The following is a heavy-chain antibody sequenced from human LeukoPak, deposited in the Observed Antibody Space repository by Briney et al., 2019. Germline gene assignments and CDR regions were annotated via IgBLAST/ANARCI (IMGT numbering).Heavy chain of an antibody. J-gene: IGHJ4*02. CDR2: IYYSGST. CDR1: GGSVSSGSYY. D-gene: IGHD2-2*01. CDR3: ARQSRPHSTKAPFDY. V-gene: IGHV4-61*01. Sequence: SETLSLTCTVSGGSVSSGSYYWSWIRQPPGKGLEWIGYIYYSGSTNYNPSLKSRVTISVDTFKNQFSLKLSSVTAADTAVYYCARQSRPHSTKAPFDYWGQGTLVTVSS.